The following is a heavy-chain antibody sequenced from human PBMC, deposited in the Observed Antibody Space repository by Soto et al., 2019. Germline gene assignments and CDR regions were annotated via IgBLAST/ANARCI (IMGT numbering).Heavy chain of an antibody. J-gene: IGHJ4*02. D-gene: IGHD6-6*01. CDR1: GGSISSGGYY. V-gene: IGHV4-31*03. Sequence: PSETLSLTCTVSGGSISSGGYYWSWIRQQPGKGLEWIGYIYYSGSTYYNPSLKSRVTISVDTSKNQFSLKLSSVTAAGTAVYYCASDYRSSGVDYWGQGTLVTVSS. CDR2: IYYSGST. CDR3: ASDYRSSGVDY.